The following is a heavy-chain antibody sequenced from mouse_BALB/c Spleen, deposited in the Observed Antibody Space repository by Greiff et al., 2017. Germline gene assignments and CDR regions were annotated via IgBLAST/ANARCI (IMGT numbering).Heavy chain of an antibody. J-gene: IGHJ3*01. CDR1: GFTFSSYY. CDR2: INSNGGST. Sequence: EVQRVESGGGLVKLGGSLKLSCAASGFTFSSYYMSWVRQTPEKRLELVAAINSNGGSTYYPDTVKGRFTISRDNAKNTLYLQMSSLKSEDTALYYCARQGTTATFPPAYWGQGTLVTVSA. V-gene: IGHV5-6-2*01. D-gene: IGHD1-2*01. CDR3: ARQGTTATFPPAY.